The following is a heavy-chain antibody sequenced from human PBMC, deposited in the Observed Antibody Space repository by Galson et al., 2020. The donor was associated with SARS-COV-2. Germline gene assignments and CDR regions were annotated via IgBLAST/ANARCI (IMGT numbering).Heavy chain of an antibody. CDR2: INGDGSSR. J-gene: IGHJ6*02. Sequence: GGSLRLSCAASGFTFSNYWMHWVRQAPGKGLVWVSRINGDGSSRTYADSVKGRFTISRDNAKNTLYLQMNSLGAEDTAIYYCATQEFYYGSSGYEVSDYGMDVWGQGTTVTVSS. CDR1: GFTFSNYW. V-gene: IGHV3-74*01. CDR3: ATQEFYYGSSGYEVSDYGMDV. D-gene: IGHD3-22*01.